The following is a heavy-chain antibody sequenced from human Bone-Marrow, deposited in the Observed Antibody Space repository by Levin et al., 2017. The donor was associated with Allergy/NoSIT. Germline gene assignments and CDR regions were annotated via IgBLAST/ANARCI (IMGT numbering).Heavy chain of an antibody. CDR1: GGSFSSSA. CDR2: IIPIFGTA. V-gene: IGHV1-69*13. CDR3: ASVVGRETLGGNYYYNLDV. D-gene: IGHD3-16*01. J-gene: IGHJ6*02. Sequence: SVKVSCKASGGSFSSSAISWVRQAPGQGLEWMGGIIPIFGTADYAQKFQGRVTIQADESTSTGYIELRSLRSEDTAVYYCASVVGRETLGGNYYYNLDVWGQGTTVTVSS.